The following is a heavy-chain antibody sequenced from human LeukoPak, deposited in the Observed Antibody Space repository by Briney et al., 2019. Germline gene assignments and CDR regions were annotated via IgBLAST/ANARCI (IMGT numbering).Heavy chain of an antibody. V-gene: IGHV3-66*01. D-gene: IGHD3-10*01. Sequence: GGSLRLSCAASGFTVSSSYMSWVRQAPGKGLEWVSIISSAGTTYYADSVKGRFTISRDNSKNTVYLQVNSLRAEDMAVYYCARDWGYDSGTYCVYWGQGTLVTVSS. CDR3: ARDWGYDSGTYCVY. CDR1: GFTVSSSY. J-gene: IGHJ4*02. CDR2: ISSAGTT.